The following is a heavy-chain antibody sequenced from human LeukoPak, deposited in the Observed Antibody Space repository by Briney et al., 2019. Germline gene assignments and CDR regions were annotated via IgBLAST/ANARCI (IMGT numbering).Heavy chain of an antibody. CDR2: IRSKANSYAT. J-gene: IGHJ4*02. Sequence: PGGSLRLSCAASGFTFSGSAMHWVRQASGKGLEWVGRIRSKANSYATAYAASVKGRFTISRDDSKSTAYLQMNSLKTEDTAVYYCIPWGWELLRGWGQGTLVAVSS. V-gene: IGHV3-73*01. D-gene: IGHD1-26*01. CDR3: IPWGWELLRG. CDR1: GFTFSGSA.